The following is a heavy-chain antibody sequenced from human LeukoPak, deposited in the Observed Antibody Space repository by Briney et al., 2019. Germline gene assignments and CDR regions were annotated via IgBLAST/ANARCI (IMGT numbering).Heavy chain of an antibody. D-gene: IGHD5-18*01. J-gene: IGHJ6*03. CDR2: VIPIFGTP. CDR1: GGTFSSYA. V-gene: IGHV1-69*05. Sequence: GASVKVSCKASGGTFSSYAIAWVRQAPGQWLEWMGGVIPIFGTPNYAQKFQGRVTITTDESTSTAYMELSSLRSEDTAIYYCARDTTMVTGYYYYIDVWGKGTTVTVSS. CDR3: ARDTTMVTGYYYYIDV.